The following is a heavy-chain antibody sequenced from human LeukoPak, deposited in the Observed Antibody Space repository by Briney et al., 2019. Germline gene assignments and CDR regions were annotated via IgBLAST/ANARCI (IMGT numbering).Heavy chain of an antibody. V-gene: IGHV3-7*03. CDR2: IDKDGNEI. CDR3: AKFRGGTTTLYHFDY. Sequence: GGSLRLSCAASGLSISNFWMHWVRQAPGKGLEWVAIIDKDGNEIKYVDSVKGRFTLSRDNARNSVYLQMNSLIAEDTALYYCAKFRGGTTTLYHFDYWGQGTLVAVSS. D-gene: IGHD1-1*01. CDR1: GLSISNFW. J-gene: IGHJ4*02.